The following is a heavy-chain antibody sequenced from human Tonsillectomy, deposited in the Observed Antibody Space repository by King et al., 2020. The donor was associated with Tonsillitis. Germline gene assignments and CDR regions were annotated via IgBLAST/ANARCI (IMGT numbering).Heavy chain of an antibody. D-gene: IGHD3-22*01. CDR3: ARDRSSYYYDSSGPLGY. V-gene: IGHV3-21*01. CDR2: ISSSRSYI. J-gene: IGHJ4*02. Sequence: VQLVESGGGLVKPGGSLRLSCAASGFTFSSYSMNWVRQAPGKGLEWVSSISSSRSYIYYADSVKGRFTISRDNAKNSLYLQMNSLRAEDTAVYYCARDRSSYYYDSSGPLGYWGQGTLVTVSS. CDR1: GFTFSSYS.